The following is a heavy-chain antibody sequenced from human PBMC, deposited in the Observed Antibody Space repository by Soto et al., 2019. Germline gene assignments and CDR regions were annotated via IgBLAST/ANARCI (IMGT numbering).Heavy chain of an antibody. J-gene: IGHJ4*02. D-gene: IGHD5-18*01. Sequence: EVQLVESGGGLIPPGGSLRLSCAASGFLVNSAYMTWVRQAPGKGLEWLSMINSDGSTLYAESVKGRFTIPRDNSKNRLDLQMYSLRAEDTAMYYCARSGYSFAWGYWGQGTLVIVTS. CDR2: INSDGST. V-gene: IGHV3-53*01. CDR1: GFLVNSAY. CDR3: ARSGYSFAWGY.